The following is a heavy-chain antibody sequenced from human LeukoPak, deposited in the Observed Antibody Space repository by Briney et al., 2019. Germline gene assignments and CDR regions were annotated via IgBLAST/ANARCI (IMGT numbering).Heavy chain of an antibody. CDR1: GGSISSYY. V-gene: IGHV4-59*01. CDR3: ARFSPALAIRGAFDI. D-gene: IGHD5-24*01. CDR2: IYYSGST. Sequence: SETLSLTCTVSGGSISSYYWSWIRQPPGKGLEWIGYIYYSGSTSYNPSLKSRVTISVDTSKNQFSLKLRSVTAADTAVYYCARFSPALAIRGAFDIWGQGTMVTVSS. J-gene: IGHJ3*02.